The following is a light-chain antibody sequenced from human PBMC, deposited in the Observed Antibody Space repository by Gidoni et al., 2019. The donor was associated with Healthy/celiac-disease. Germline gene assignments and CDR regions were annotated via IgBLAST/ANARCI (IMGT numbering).Light chain of an antibody. Sequence: DIQMTQSPSSLSASVGDRVTITCRASPSISSYLNWYQQKPGKAPKLLIYAASSLQSGVPSRFSGSGSGTDFTLTISSLQPEDFATYYCQQSYSTPPWTFGQXTKVEIK. CDR3: QQSYSTPPWT. CDR2: AAS. CDR1: PSISSY. J-gene: IGKJ1*01. V-gene: IGKV1-39*01.